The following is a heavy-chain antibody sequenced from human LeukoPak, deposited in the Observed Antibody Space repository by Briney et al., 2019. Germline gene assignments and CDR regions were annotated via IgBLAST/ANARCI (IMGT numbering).Heavy chain of an antibody. V-gene: IGHV4-30-4*01. D-gene: IGHD6-19*01. Sequence: SETLSLTCTVSGGSISSGDYYWSWIRQPPGKGLEWIGYIYYSGSTNYNPSLKSRVTISVDTSKNQFSLKLSSVTAADTAVYYCAAEIAVAQGYFDYWGQGTLVTVSS. CDR1: GGSISSGDYY. CDR2: IYYSGST. J-gene: IGHJ4*02. CDR3: AAEIAVAQGYFDY.